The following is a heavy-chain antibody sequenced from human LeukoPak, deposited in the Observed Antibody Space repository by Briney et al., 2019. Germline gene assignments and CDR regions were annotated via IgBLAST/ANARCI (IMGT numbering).Heavy chain of an antibody. J-gene: IGHJ6*03. Sequence: GESLKISCKGSGYSFATHWIGWVRQMPGKGLEWMGITYPGDSDTRYGPSFQGQVTISADKSISTAYLQWGSLKASDTATYYCARGGRGSCTSTSCYTNYMDVWGKGTTVTVSS. D-gene: IGHD2-2*01. CDR1: GYSFATHW. CDR2: TYPGDSDT. V-gene: IGHV5-51*01. CDR3: ARGGRGSCTSTSCYTNYMDV.